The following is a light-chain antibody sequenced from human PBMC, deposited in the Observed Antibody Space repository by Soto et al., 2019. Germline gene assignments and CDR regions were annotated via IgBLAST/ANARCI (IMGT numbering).Light chain of an antibody. CDR2: DAS. CDR1: QSVSSGY. J-gene: IGKJ4*01. Sequence: VYTHLPGTTTLPPAVRTTISCPASQSVSSGYLAWYQQKPGQAPRLPISDASNRAPGIPDRFSGSGPGTDFTLTISRLEPEDFAVYYCQQYGSSPLTFGGGTKVDIK. CDR3: QQYGSSPLT. V-gene: IGKV3-20*01.